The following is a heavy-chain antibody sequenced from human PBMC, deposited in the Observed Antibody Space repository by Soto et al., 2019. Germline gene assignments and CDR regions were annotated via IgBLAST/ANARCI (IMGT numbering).Heavy chain of an antibody. D-gene: IGHD6-19*01. CDR1: GFTFSSYA. CDR3: ARDSSGWKQYDY. J-gene: IGHJ4*02. CDR2: ISSNGGST. Sequence: GGSLRLSCAASGFTFSSYAMHWVRQAPGKGLEYVSAISSNGGSTYYANSVKGRFTISRDNSKNTLYLQMGSLRAEDMAVYYCARDSSGWKQYDYWGQGTLVTVSS. V-gene: IGHV3-64*01.